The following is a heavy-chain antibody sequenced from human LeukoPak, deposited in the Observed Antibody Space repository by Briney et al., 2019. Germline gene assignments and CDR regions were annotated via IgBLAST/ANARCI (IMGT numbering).Heavy chain of an antibody. J-gene: IGHJ4*02. D-gene: IGHD5-24*01. V-gene: IGHV4-39*01. CDR3: ASTSRDGYNLKDY. CDR1: GGSISSDRHY. Sequence: SETLSLTCTVSGGSISSDRHYWAWIRQPPGKGLEWIGSILHTGSTYYNPSLKSRVTISVDTSKNQFSLKLSSVTAADTAVYYCASTSRDGYNLKDYWGQGTLVTVSS. CDR2: ILHTGST.